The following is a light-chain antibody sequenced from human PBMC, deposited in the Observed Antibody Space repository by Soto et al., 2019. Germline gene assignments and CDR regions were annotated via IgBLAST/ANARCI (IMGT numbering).Light chain of an antibody. V-gene: IGKV3-15*01. J-gene: IGKJ2*01. Sequence: EIVMTQSPATLSVSPGERATLSCRASQSVSSNLAWYQQKPGQAPRLLIYGASTRATGIPARFSGSESGTEFTLTISSLQSEAFAVYYCQQYNNWPPYTFGQGTKLEIK. CDR2: GAS. CDR3: QQYNNWPPYT. CDR1: QSVSSN.